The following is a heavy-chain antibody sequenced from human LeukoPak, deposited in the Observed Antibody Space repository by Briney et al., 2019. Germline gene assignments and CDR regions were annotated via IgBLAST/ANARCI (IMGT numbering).Heavy chain of an antibody. D-gene: IGHD3-22*01. J-gene: IGHJ4*02. V-gene: IGHV4-34*01. CDR1: GGSFSGYY. Sequence: SETLSLTCAVYGGSFSGYYWSWIRQPPGKGLEWVGSIYHSGSTYYNPSLKSRVTISVDTSKNQFSLKLSSVTAADTAVYYCARVIARNYYDSSGGFDYWGQGTLVTVSS. CDR2: IYHSGST. CDR3: ARVIARNYYDSSGGFDY.